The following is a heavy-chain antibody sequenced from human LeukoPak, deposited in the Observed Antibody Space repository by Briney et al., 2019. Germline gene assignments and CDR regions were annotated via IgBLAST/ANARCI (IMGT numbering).Heavy chain of an antibody. CDR1: GGTFSSYA. D-gene: IGHD2-2*01. V-gene: IGHV1-69*04. CDR2: IIPILGIA. Sequence: SVKVSCKASGGTFSSYAISWVRQAPGQGLEWMGRIIPILGIANYAQKFQGRVTITADKSTSTAYMELSSLRSEDTAVYCCASMPYCSSTSCLDYWGQGTLVTVSS. CDR3: ASMPYCSSTSCLDY. J-gene: IGHJ4*02.